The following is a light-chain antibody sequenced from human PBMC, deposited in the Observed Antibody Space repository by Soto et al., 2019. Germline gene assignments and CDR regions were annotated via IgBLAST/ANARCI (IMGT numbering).Light chain of an antibody. CDR2: DAS. CDR1: QGVNSY. J-gene: IGKJ4*01. CDR3: QQRSNWPPLT. Sequence: EIGLTQSPATLSLSPGERATLSCRASQGVNSYLAWYQQKPGQAPRLLLYDASNRATGIPARFSGSGSRTYVTLTISSLEPEDFAVYFCQQRSNWPPLTVGGGTKVEIK. V-gene: IGKV3-11*01.